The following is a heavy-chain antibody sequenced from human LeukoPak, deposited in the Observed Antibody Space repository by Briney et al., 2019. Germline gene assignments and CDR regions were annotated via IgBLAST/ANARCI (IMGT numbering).Heavy chain of an antibody. CDR1: GGSISSYY. CDR3: ARDMSAAGTGY. V-gene: IGHV4-4*07. CDR2: IYASGST. Sequence: PSETLSLTYTVSGGSISSYYWSWIRQPAGKVLEWIGRIYASGSTNYNPSLKSRVTMSVDTSKNQFSLKLSSVTAADTALYYCARDMSAAGTGYWGQGILVTVSS. D-gene: IGHD6-13*01. J-gene: IGHJ4*02.